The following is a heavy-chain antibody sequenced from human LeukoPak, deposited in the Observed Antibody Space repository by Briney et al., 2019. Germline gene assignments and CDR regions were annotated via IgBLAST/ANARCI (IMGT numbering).Heavy chain of an antibody. CDR3: AKFHITGTTPSYFDY. CDR2: ISGDGGTT. V-gene: IGHV3-23*01. CDR1: GFPFSNYA. J-gene: IGHJ4*02. D-gene: IGHD1-7*01. Sequence: HPGGSLRLSCAASGFPFSNYAMSWVRQAPGKGLECVSIISGDGGTTYYADSVKGRFTISRDNSQNTLYLQMNSLKTEDTAVYYCAKFHITGTTPSYFDYWGQGTLVTVSS.